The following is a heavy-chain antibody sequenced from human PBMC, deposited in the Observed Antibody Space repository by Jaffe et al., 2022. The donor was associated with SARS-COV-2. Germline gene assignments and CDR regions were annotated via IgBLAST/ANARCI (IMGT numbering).Heavy chain of an antibody. CDR1: GFTFGSYA. CDR3: ARFYSDYDNYYYYSGMDV. Sequence: QVQLVESGGGVVQPGRSLRLSCAASGFTFGSYAMHWVRQAPGRGLEWLSVISYDGNKRFYEDSVRGRFTITRDNSKNTLYLQMNSLRLEDTAVYYCARFYSDYDNYYYYSGMDVWGQGTTVTVSS. CDR2: ISYDGNKR. D-gene: IGHD5-12*01. J-gene: IGHJ6*02. V-gene: IGHV3-30*01.